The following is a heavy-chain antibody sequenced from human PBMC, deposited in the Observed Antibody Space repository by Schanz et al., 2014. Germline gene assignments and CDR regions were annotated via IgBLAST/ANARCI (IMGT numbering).Heavy chain of an antibody. CDR2: MYINSGST. CDR3: AKWEDIVPEPEPMRGWFDS. Sequence: EVQLVESGGGLIQPGGSLRLSCAVSGFTVNTNYMSWVRQAPGKGLEWISSMYINSGSTQYADSVKGRFIVSRDNSRATLFLQMDSLRAADTAFYYCAKWEDIVPEPEPMRGWFDSWGQGILVTVSS. J-gene: IGHJ5*01. CDR1: GFTVNTNY. V-gene: IGHV3-53*01. D-gene: IGHD2-8*01.